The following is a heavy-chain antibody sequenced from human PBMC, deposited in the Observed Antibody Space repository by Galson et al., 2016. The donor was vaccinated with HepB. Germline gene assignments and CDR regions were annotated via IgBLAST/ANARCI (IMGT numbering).Heavy chain of an antibody. CDR2: ISSGGDST. J-gene: IGHJ5*02. CDR1: GFTFSSYA. V-gene: IGHV3-23*01. Sequence: SLRLSCAASGFTFSSYAMNWVRQAPGKGLEWLSTISSGGDSTYYADSVKGRFTIAREKSKNTPYIQLNSLRGEDTAVYSCAKEHSSSSLPRVWIDPWGQGTLVTVSS. D-gene: IGHD6-6*01. CDR3: AKEHSSSSLPRVWIDP.